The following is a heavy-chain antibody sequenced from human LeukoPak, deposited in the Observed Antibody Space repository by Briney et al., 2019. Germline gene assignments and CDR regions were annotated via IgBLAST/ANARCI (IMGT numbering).Heavy chain of an antibody. J-gene: IGHJ4*02. CDR3: AREGYSYGIPHDY. D-gene: IGHD5-18*01. Sequence: GGSLRLSCAASGFTFSSYSMNWVRQAPGKGLEWVSSISSSSSYIYYADSEKGRFTISRDNAKNSLYLQMNSLRAEDTAVYYCAREGYSYGIPHDYWGQGTLVTVSS. CDR1: GFTFSSYS. V-gene: IGHV3-21*01. CDR2: ISSSSSYI.